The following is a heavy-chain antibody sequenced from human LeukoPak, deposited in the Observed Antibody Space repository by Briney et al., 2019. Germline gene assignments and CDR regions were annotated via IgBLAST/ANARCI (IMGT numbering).Heavy chain of an antibody. CDR3: AKDGVRYCSGGTCYYFYYMDV. D-gene: IGHD2-15*01. V-gene: IGHV3-23*01. CDR2: ISGRGGST. Sequence: GGSLRLSCAASGFTFSSYAMSWVRQAPGKGLEWVSSISGRGGSTNYADSVKGRFTISRDNSKNTLYLQMNSLRAEDTAVYFCAKDGVRYCSGGTCYYFYYMDVWGKGTTVTVSS. CDR1: GFTFSSYA. J-gene: IGHJ6*03.